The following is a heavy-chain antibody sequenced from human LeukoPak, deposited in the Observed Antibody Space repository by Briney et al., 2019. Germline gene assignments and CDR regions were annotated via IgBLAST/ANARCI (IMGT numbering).Heavy chain of an antibody. CDR2: INAGNGNT. V-gene: IGHV1-3*01. CDR3: ARSGPIAAAGNWFDP. CDR1: GYTFTSYA. J-gene: IGHJ5*02. Sequence: GASVKVSCKASGYTFTSYAMHWVRQAPGQRLEWMGWINAGNGNTKYSQKFQGRVTITRDTSASTAYMELSSLRSDDTAVYYCARSGPIAAAGNWFDPWGQGTLVTVSS. D-gene: IGHD6-13*01.